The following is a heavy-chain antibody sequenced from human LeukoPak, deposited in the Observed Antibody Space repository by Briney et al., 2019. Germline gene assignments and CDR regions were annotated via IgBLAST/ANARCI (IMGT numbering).Heavy chain of an antibody. Sequence: SETLSLTCTVSGGSISSYYWSWIRQAAGKGLEWIGRIYTSGSTNYNPSLKSRVTMSVDTSKNQFSLKLSSVTAADTAVYYCARGLQLVNIDYMDVWGKGTTVTVSS. J-gene: IGHJ6*03. CDR2: IYTSGST. CDR3: ARGLQLVNIDYMDV. CDR1: GGSISSYY. V-gene: IGHV4-4*07. D-gene: IGHD6-13*01.